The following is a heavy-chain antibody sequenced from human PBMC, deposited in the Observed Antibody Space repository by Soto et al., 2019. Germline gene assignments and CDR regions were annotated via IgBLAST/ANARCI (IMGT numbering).Heavy chain of an antibody. CDR1: GFTFSSYA. Sequence: GGSLRLSCAASGFTFSSYAMSWVRQAPGKGLEWVSAISGSADNTYYADSVKGRFTISRDNSKNILYLQMNNLRAEDTAVYYCAIGYIRYFDYWGQGTLVTVSS. V-gene: IGHV3-23*01. J-gene: IGHJ4*02. D-gene: IGHD1-1*01. CDR2: ISGSADNT. CDR3: AIGYIRYFDY.